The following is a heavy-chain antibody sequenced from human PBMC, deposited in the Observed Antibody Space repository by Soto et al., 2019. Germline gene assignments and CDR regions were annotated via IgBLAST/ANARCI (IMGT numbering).Heavy chain of an antibody. CDR2: IIPILGST. Sequence: QVQLLQSGAELREPGSSVRVSCTPSGGTFVSSAFAWVRQAPGGKIEWMGGIIPILGSTKYAEKFLGPLTSRAANSSRTVYLEWRSAAFDATAFYLCANENPHRDSNKAWVDPWGQGTLVTVST. J-gene: IGHJ5*02. CDR3: ANENPHRDSNKAWVDP. D-gene: IGHD2-8*01. CDR1: GGTFVSSA. V-gene: IGHV1-69*06.